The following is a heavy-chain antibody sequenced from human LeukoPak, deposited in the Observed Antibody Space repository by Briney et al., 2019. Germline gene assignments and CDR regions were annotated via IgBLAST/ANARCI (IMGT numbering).Heavy chain of an antibody. J-gene: IGHJ4*02. CDR2: IYYSGST. V-gene: IGHV4-30-4*07. D-gene: IGHD1-26*01. Sequence: SETLSLTCAVSGGSISSGGYSWSWIRQPPEKGLEWIGYIYYSGSTYYNPSLKSRVTISVDTSKNQFSLKLSSVTAADTAVYYCARDSGSYWGQGTLVTVSS. CDR3: ARDSGSY. CDR1: GGSISSGGYS.